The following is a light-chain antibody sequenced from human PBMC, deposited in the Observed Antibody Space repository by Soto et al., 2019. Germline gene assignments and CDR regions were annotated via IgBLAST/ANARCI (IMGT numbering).Light chain of an antibody. CDR3: SSYTSSSTYYV. CDR1: SSDVGGYNY. CDR2: EDS. V-gene: IGLV2-14*01. Sequence: SVLTQPASVSGSPGQSITISCTGTSSDVGGYNYVSWYQQHPGKAPKLMIYEDSNRPSGVSNRFSGSKSGNTASLTISGLQAEDEADYYCSSYTSSSTYYVFGTGTKVTVL. J-gene: IGLJ1*01.